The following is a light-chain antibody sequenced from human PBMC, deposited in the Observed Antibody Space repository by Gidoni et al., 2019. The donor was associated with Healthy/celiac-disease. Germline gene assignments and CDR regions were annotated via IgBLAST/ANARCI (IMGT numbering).Light chain of an antibody. J-gene: IGKJ2*03. CDR3: QQYDNLPYS. CDR2: DAS. Sequence: DIQMTQSPSSLSASVGDIVTITCQASQNISNYLNCYQQKPGKAPKLLIYDASNLETGVPSRFSGSGSGKDFTFTISSLQHEDIATYYCQQYDNLPYSFGQGTKLEIK. V-gene: IGKV1-33*01. CDR1: QNISNY.